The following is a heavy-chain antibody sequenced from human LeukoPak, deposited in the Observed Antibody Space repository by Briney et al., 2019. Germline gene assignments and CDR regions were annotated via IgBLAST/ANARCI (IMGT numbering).Heavy chain of an antibody. V-gene: IGHV3-23*01. J-gene: IGHJ4*02. CDR3: AKDGATVWGEGDY. D-gene: IGHD3-16*01. Sequence: GGSLRLSCAVSGFTFSSYAMSWVRQAPGKGLEWVSAISGTGGTTYYADSVKGRFTISRDNSKNTLYLQMISLRAEDTAVYYCAKDGATVWGEGDYWGQGTLVTVSS. CDR2: ISGTGGTT. CDR1: GFTFSSYA.